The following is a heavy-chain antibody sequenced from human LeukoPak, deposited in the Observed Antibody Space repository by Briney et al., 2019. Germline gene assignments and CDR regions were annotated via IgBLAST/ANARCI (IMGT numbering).Heavy chain of an antibody. CDR1: AFTFDAYA. J-gene: IGHJ6*03. Sequence: GRCLRLSCAAAAFTFDAYAMDCVRQAPGECMEWVAFISWDGGSTYYADSVKGRFTISRDNSKNSLYLQMNGLRAEDTALYYCAKEGYCSSTSCQNDGVYYYYMDVWGKGTTVTVSS. D-gene: IGHD2-2*01. CDR3: AKEGYCSSTSCQNDGVYYYYMDV. CDR2: ISWDGGST. V-gene: IGHV3-43D*03.